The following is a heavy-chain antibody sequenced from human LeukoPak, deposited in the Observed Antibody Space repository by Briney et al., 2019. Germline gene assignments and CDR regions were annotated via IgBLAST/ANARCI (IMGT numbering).Heavy chain of an antibody. Sequence: SETLSLTCAVSGGSISTSNWWNWVRQPPGNGLEWIGQIYPDGSTNSTPSITSRVTISIDKPQYQFSLSLTPVTAADTAVYYCARGATGTALYYFNSWGQGTLVTVSS. CDR3: ARGATGTALYYFNS. V-gene: IGHV4-4*02. CDR2: IYPDGST. CDR1: GGSISTSNW. J-gene: IGHJ4*02. D-gene: IGHD1-1*01.